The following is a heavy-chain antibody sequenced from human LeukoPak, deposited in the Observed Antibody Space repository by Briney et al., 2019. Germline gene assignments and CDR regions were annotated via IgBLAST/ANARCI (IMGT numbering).Heavy chain of an antibody. CDR2: IYSGGST. D-gene: IGHD3-10*01. CDR3: ARDGGATMVRGVATYDS. V-gene: IGHV3-53*01. J-gene: IGHJ4*02. CDR1: GFTVSSNY. Sequence: GSLRLSCAASGFTVSSNYMSWVRQAPGKGLEWVSVIYSGGSTYYADSVKGRFTISRDNAKSSLFLQMNSLRAEDTAVYYCARDGGATMVRGVATYDSWGQGTLVTVSS.